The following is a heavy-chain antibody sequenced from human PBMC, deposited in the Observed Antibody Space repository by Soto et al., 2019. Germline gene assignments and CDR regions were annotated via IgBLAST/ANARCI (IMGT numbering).Heavy chain of an antibody. V-gene: IGHV3-30-3*01. D-gene: IGHD6-13*01. J-gene: IGHJ6*02. CDR1: GFTFSSYA. CDR2: ISYDGSNK. Sequence: QVQLVESGGGVVQPGRSLRLSCAASGFTFSSYAMHWVRQAPGKGLEWVAVISYDGSNKYYADSVKGRFTISRDNSKNTQYLPMNSLRAEDTAVYYCARSGYSSSWSYYYDGMDVWGQGNTVTVSS. CDR3: ARSGYSSSWSYYYDGMDV.